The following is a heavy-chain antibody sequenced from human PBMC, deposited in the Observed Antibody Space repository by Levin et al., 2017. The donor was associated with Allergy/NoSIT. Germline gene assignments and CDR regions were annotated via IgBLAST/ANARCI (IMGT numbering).Heavy chain of an antibody. Sequence: ASVKVSCKASGYTFTSYYMHWVRQAPGQGLEWMGIINPSGGSTSYAQKFQGRVTMTRDTSTSTVYMELSSLRSEDTAVYYCARDRMGIGSELRGAFDIWGQGTMVTVSS. CDR2: INPSGGST. D-gene: IGHD3-10*01. CDR3: ARDRMGIGSELRGAFDI. CDR1: GYTFTSYY. V-gene: IGHV1-46*01. J-gene: IGHJ3*02.